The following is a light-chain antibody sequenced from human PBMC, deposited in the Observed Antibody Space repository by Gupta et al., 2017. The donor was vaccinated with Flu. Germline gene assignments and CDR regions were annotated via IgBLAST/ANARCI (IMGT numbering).Light chain of an antibody. CDR2: EVS. CDR1: TSDVGGYKY. J-gene: IGLJ3*02. V-gene: IGLV2-14*01. CDR3: SSFTSSSTWV. Sequence: TTSDVGGYKYVSWFQQHPGKVPKLMIYEVSNRPSGISNRFSGSRSGNTASLTISGLQAEDEADYYCSSFTSSSTWVFGGGTKLTVL.